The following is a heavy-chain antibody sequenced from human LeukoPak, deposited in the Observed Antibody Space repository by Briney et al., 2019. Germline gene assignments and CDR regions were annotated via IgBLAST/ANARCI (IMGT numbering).Heavy chain of an antibody. Sequence: SETLSLTCAVYGGSFSGCYWSWIRQPPGKGLEWIGEINHSGSTNYNPSLKSRVTISVDTSKNQFSLKLSSVTAADTAVYYCARPGDYVGMWYDYWGQGTLVTVSS. CDR2: INHSGST. CDR3: ARPGDYVGMWYDY. J-gene: IGHJ4*02. CDR1: GGSFSGCY. D-gene: IGHD4-17*01. V-gene: IGHV4-34*01.